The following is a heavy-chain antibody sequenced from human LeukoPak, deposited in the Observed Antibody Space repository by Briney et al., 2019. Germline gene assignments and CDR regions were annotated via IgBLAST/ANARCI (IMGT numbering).Heavy chain of an antibody. CDR3: AAGGYYGSGAFHI. CDR2: ISYSGAT. J-gene: IGHJ3*02. Sequence: PSETLSLTCTVSGGSINSYYWTWLRQPPGKGLEWIGYISYSGATSYNPSLKSRVTISEDTSKNQFYLRLSSMTAADTAIYYCAAGGYYGSGAFHIWGLGTMVTVSS. CDR1: GGSINSYY. V-gene: IGHV4-59*01. D-gene: IGHD3-10*01.